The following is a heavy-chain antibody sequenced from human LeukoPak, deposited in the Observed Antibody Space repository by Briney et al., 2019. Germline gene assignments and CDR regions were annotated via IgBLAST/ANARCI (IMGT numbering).Heavy chain of an antibody. J-gene: IGHJ4*02. V-gene: IGHV3-33*01. CDR3: AREVGATPFDY. Sequence: GGSLRLSCAASGFTFSSYGMPWVRQAPGQGLEWVAVMWYDGSNKYYADSVKGRFTISRDNSKNTLYLQMNSLRAEDTAVYYCAREVGATPFDYWGQGTLVTVSS. CDR1: GFTFSSYG. CDR2: MWYDGSNK. D-gene: IGHD1-26*01.